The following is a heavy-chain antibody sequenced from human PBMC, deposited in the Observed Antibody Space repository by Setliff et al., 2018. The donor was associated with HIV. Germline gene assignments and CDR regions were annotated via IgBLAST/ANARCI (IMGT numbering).Heavy chain of an antibody. CDR2: ISSSSSYI. CDR1: GFTFSSYS. J-gene: IGHJ4*02. CDR3: ASRPSGDYGPWDY. V-gene: IGHV3-21*01. D-gene: IGHD4-17*01. Sequence: GGSLRLSCAASGFTFSSYSMNWGRQAPGKGLEWVSSISSSSSYIYYADSVKGRFTISRDNAKNTLYLQMNSLRAEDTAVYYCASRPSGDYGPWDYWGRGTLVTVSS.